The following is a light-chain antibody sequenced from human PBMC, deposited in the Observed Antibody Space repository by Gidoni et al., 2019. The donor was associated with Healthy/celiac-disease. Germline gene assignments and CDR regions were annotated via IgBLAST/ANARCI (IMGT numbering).Light chain of an antibody. V-gene: IGKV3-11*01. CDR2: DAS. J-gene: IGKJ4*01. CDR1: QAVSSY. CDR3: QQRSNWPLLT. Sequence: EIVLTQSPATLSCSPGERATLSCRASQAVSSYLAWYQQKPGQAPRLLIYDASNRATGIPARFSGGGSGTDFTLPISSLEPEDFAVYYCQQRSNWPLLTFGGGTKVEIK.